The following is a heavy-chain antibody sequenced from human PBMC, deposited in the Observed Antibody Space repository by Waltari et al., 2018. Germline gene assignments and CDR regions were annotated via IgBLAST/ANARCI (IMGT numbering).Heavy chain of an antibody. CDR1: GFTFSSYG. CDR3: AKGYYDFWSGYYKSYYYYMDV. CDR2: IWYDGSNK. V-gene: IGHV3-30*18. J-gene: IGHJ6*03. D-gene: IGHD3-3*01. Sequence: QVQLVESGGGVIQPGRPLRLSCAASGFTFSSYGMHWVRQAPGKGLEWVAVIWYDGSNKYYADSVKGRFTISRDNSKNTLYLQMNSLRAEDTAMYYCAKGYYDFWSGYYKSYYYYMDVWGKGTTVTVSS.